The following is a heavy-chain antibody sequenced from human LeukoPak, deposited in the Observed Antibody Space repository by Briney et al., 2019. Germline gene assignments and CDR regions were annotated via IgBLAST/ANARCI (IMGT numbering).Heavy chain of an antibody. J-gene: IGHJ6*02. CDR2: ITNYGGST. D-gene: IGHD1-1*01. CDR3: ARWYNSLDV. Sequence: EGSLRLSCAASGFTFSNYALHWVRQAPGKGLEYVSGITNYGGSTYYANSVKGRFTISRDNSKNTLYLQMGSLRPEDMAVYYCARWYNSLDVWGQGTTVTVSS. V-gene: IGHV3-64*01. CDR1: GFTFSNYA.